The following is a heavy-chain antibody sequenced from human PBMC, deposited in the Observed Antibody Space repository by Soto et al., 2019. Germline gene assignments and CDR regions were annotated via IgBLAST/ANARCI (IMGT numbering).Heavy chain of an antibody. D-gene: IGHD6-13*01. CDR3: AAGEASSRNLAPYYLDF. V-gene: IGHV4-59*01. J-gene: IGHJ4*02. CDR1: GGSMRNYF. CDR2: IHYSGTT. Sequence: SETLSLTCTVSGGSMRNYFWTWIRQPPGKGLEWIGYIHYSGTTSFFPSYNPSLRSRVTISEDTSKNQFSLKLLSLTTADTAVYFCAAGEASSRNLAPYYLDFWGQGPLVTVPQ.